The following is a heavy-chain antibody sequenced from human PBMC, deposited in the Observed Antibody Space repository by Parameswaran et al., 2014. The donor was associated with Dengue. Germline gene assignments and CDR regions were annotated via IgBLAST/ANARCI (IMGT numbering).Heavy chain of an antibody. J-gene: IGHJ4*02. CDR2: ISSSGSTI. D-gene: IGHD2-2*01. Sequence: RWIRQPPGKGLEWVSYISSSGSTIYYADSVKGRFTISRDNAKNSLYLQMNSLRAEDTAVYYCARGYVVPAAPVGYWGQGTLVTVSS. CDR3: ARGYVVPAAPVGY. V-gene: IGHV3-11*01.